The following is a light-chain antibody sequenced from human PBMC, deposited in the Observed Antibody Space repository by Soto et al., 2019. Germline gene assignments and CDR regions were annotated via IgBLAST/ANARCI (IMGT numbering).Light chain of an antibody. CDR1: SSDVGSYNL. CDR2: EGS. J-gene: IGLJ7*01. V-gene: IGLV2-23*01. Sequence: QSALTQPASVSGSPGQSITISCTGTSSDVGSYNLVSWYQQHPGKAPKLMIYEGSKRPSGVSNRCSGSKSGNTASLTISGLQAEDEADYYCCSYAGSSTSAVFGAGTQLTVL. CDR3: CSYAGSSTSAV.